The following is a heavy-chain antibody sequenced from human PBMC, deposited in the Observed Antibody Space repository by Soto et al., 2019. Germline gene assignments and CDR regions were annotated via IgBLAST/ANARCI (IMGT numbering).Heavy chain of an antibody. CDR3: ARAEGGEENDS. CDR2: IYYSGST. Sequence: SETLSLTCTVSGGSVSSTSYYWSWIRQPPGKGLEWIGYIYYSGSTSYNPSLKSRITISVDTSKNQFSLKLTSVTAADTAVYYCARAEGGEENDSWGQGTLVTVSS. J-gene: IGHJ4*02. D-gene: IGHD2-15*01. V-gene: IGHV4-61*01. CDR1: GGSVSSTSYY.